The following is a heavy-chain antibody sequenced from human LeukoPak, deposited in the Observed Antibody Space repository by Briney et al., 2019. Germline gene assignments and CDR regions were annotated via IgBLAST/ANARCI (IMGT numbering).Heavy chain of an antibody. Sequence: GGSLRLSCAASGFTFTKYSMNWVRQAPGKGLEWVSYINSGSYSIYYADSVKGRFTISRDNAKDSVYLQMNSLRAEDTAVYYCARDLGGYNFDYWGQGTPVTVSS. D-gene: IGHD5-24*01. CDR1: GFTFTKYS. V-gene: IGHV3-48*04. CDR3: ARDLGGYNFDY. CDR2: INSGSYSI. J-gene: IGHJ4*02.